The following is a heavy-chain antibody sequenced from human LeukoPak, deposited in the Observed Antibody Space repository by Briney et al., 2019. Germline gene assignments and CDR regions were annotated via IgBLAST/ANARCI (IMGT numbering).Heavy chain of an antibody. CDR2: VYQSGTT. J-gene: IGHJ4*02. CDR1: SGSISSYY. V-gene: IGHV4-59*08. Sequence: NPSETLSLTCTISSGSISSYYWSWIRQPPRKGLEWIGYVYQSGTTSYNPSLKRRVTMSADSSTNQFSLRMTSVTAADTAVYYCARHGGTLGYFDNWGQGTLVTVSS. CDR3: ARHGGTLGYFDN. D-gene: IGHD1-26*01.